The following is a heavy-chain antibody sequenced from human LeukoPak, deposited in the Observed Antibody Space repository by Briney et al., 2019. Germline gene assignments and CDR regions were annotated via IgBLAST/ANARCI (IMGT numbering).Heavy chain of an antibody. V-gene: IGHV1-69*06. Sequence: ASVKVSCKASGYTFTSYYMHWVRQAPGQGLEWVGGINTIFGTANYAQRFQGRVTIIADKLASTTYMELSRLRSDDTAVYYCARGGTITSREYFESLDLWGQGTLVTVSS. J-gene: IGHJ4*02. D-gene: IGHD3-9*01. CDR1: GYTFTSYY. CDR3: ARGGTITSREYFESLDL. CDR2: INTIFGTA.